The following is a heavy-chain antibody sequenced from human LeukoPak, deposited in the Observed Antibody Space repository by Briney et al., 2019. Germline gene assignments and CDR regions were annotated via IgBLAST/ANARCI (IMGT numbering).Heavy chain of an antibody. Sequence: SETLSLTCTVSGGSISSYYWSWIQQPPGKGLEWIGYIYYSGSTNHNPSLKSRVTISIDTSKNQFSLKLSSVTAADTAVYYCARGRVVYWFDPWGQGTLVTVSS. CDR2: IYYSGST. CDR1: GGSISSYY. CDR3: ARGRVVYWFDP. J-gene: IGHJ5*02. V-gene: IGHV4-59*08.